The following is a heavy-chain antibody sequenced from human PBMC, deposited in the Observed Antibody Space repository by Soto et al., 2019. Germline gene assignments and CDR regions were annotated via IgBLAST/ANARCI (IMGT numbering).Heavy chain of an antibody. CDR3: ARDSAIAARAFDI. D-gene: IGHD6-6*01. Sequence: SETLSLTCTDSGGSISSGGHYWNWIRQHPGKGLEWIGYIYYSGSTYYNPSLKSRVTISVDTSKNQFSLKLSSVTAADTAVYHCARDSAIAARAFDIWGQGTMVTVSS. CDR1: GGSISSGGHY. V-gene: IGHV4-31*03. J-gene: IGHJ3*02. CDR2: IYYSGST.